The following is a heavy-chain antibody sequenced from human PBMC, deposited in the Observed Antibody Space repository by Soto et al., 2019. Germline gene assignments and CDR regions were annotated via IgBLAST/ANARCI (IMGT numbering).Heavy chain of an antibody. Sequence: PGGSLRLSCAASGCTFDDYAMHWVRQAPGKGLEWVSGISWNSGSIGYADSVKGRFTISRDNAKNSLYLQMNSLRAEDTALYYCIALTGWGQGTLVTVSS. V-gene: IGHV3-9*01. CDR2: ISWNSGSI. CDR3: IALTG. J-gene: IGHJ4*02. D-gene: IGHD6-13*01. CDR1: GCTFDDYA.